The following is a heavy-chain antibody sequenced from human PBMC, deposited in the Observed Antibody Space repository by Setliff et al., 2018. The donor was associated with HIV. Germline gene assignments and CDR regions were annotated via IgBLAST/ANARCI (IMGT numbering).Heavy chain of an antibody. Sequence: PGGSLRLACAASGFTFSDYYMSWIRQAPGKGLEWVSYITGSISYTNYPDSVKSRVTISRDNAKNSLYLQMNSLRAEDTAVYYCAKLNWASRSGSNPSDCWGQGTLVTVSS. CDR2: ITGSISYT. CDR3: AKLNWASRSGSNPSDC. J-gene: IGHJ4*02. CDR1: GFTFSDYY. D-gene: IGHD3-10*01. V-gene: IGHV3-11*03.